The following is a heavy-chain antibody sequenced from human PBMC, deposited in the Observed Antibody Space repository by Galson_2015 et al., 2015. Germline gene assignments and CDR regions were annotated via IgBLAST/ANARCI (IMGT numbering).Heavy chain of an antibody. CDR2: ISSSSTI. CDR1: GFTFSSYS. Sequence: SLRLSCAASGFTFSSYSMNWVRQAPGKGLEWVSYISSSSTIYYADSVKGRFTISRDNAKNSLYLQMNSLRDEDTAVYYCARDHPSGTFDYWGQGTLVTVSS. CDR3: ARDHPSGTFDY. D-gene: IGHD1-14*01. V-gene: IGHV3-48*02. J-gene: IGHJ4*02.